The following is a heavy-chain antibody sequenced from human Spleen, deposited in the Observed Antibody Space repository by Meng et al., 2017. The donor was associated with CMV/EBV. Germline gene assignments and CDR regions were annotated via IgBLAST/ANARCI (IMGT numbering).Heavy chain of an antibody. V-gene: IGHV4-34*01. J-gene: IGHJ2*01. CDR1: GFTFSSYS. D-gene: IGHD3-10*01. CDR2: INYSGST. Sequence: ESLKISCAASGFTFSSYSMNWVRQPPGKGLEWIGEINYSGSTNYNPSLKSRVTISIDTSDQQFSLKLTSVTAADTAVYYCARPGHYRFFDLWGRGTLVTVSS. CDR3: ARPGHYRFFDL.